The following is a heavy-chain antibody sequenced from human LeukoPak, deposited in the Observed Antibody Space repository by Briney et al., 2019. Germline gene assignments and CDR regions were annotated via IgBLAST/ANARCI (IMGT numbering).Heavy chain of an antibody. D-gene: IGHD2-21*02. V-gene: IGHV3-23*01. CDR3: AKDAETTYCGGDCYYYFDY. Sequence: PGGSLRLSCAASGFAFSSYAMSWVRQAPGKGLEWVSAISGSGGSTYYADSVKGRFTISRENSKNTLYLQMNSLRAEDTAVYYCAKDAETTYCGGDCYYYFDYWGQGTLVTVSS. CDR2: ISGSGGST. J-gene: IGHJ4*02. CDR1: GFAFSSYA.